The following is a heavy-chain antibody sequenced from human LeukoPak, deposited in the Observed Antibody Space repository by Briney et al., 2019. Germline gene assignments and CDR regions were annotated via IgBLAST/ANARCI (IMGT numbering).Heavy chain of an antibody. CDR3: ARHVWDNSGYLGAFDI. V-gene: IGHV5-51*01. D-gene: IGHD3-22*01. CDR1: GYSFTSYW. J-gene: IGHJ3*02. CDR2: IYPGDSDT. Sequence: GESLKISCKGSGYSFTSYWIGWVRQMPGKGVEWMLIIYPGDSDTRYSPSFQGQVTISADKSISTAYLQWSSLKASDTAMYYCARHVWDNSGYLGAFDIWGQGTMVTVSS.